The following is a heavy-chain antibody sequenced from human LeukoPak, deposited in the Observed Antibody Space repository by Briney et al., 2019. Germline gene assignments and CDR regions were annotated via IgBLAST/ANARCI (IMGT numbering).Heavy chain of an antibody. CDR3: ARDHLAYCGGDCPDRDRDY. V-gene: IGHV4-34*01. CDR1: GGSFSGYY. J-gene: IGHJ4*02. CDR2: INHSGST. Sequence: SETLSLTCAVYGGSFSGYYWSWIRQPPGKGLEWIGEINHSGSTNYNPSPKSRVTISVDTSKNQFSLKLSSVTAADTAVYYCARDHLAYCGGDCPDRDRDYWGQGTLVTVSS. D-gene: IGHD2-21*02.